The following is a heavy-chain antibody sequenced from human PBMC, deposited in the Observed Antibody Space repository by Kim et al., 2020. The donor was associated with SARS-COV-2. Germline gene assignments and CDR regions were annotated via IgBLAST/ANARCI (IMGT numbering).Heavy chain of an antibody. J-gene: IGHJ6*02. D-gene: IGHD6-6*01. Sequence: SETLPLTCTVSGGSISSGGYYWSWIRQHPGKGLEWIGYIYYSGSTYYNPSLKSRVTISVDTSKNQFSLKLSSVTAADTAVYYCARGGRSIAARSYWKYYYGMDVWGQGTTVTVSS. CDR3: ARGGRSIAARSYWKYYYGMDV. CDR2: IYYSGST. V-gene: IGHV4-31*03. CDR1: GGSISSGGYY.